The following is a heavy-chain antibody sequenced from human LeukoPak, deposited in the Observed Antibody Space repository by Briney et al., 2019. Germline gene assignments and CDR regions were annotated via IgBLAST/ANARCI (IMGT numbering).Heavy chain of an antibody. CDR2: IKQDGSEK. D-gene: IGHD3-3*01. Sequence: SGGSLRLSCVASGFSFNSYWMSWVRQAPGKRLEWAANIKQDGSEKKYVDSVKGRFTISRDNAKNSLYLQMNSLRAEDTAVYYCARDRAKWGFTIFGVETHDAFDIWGQGTMVTVSS. CDR1: GFSFNSYW. J-gene: IGHJ3*02. V-gene: IGHV3-7*01. CDR3: ARDRAKWGFTIFGVETHDAFDI.